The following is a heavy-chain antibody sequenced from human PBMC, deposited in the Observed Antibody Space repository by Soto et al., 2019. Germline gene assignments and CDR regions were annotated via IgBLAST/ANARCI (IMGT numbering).Heavy chain of an antibody. V-gene: IGHV4-59*01. CDR1: GFYISSYY. CDR2: IYYSGST. CDR3: ARGPPTIFGVVNDAFDI. Sequence: SETLSLTCTVSGFYISSYYLIWIRPPPGKGLEWIGYIYYSGSTNYNPSLKSRVTISVDTSKNQFSLKLSSVTAADTAVYYCARGPPTIFGVVNDAFDIWGQGSTVTGSS. J-gene: IGHJ3*02. D-gene: IGHD3-3*01.